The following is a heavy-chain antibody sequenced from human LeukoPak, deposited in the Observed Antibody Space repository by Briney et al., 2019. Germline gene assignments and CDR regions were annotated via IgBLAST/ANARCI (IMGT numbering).Heavy chain of an antibody. CDR1: GFTFSSYA. CDR2: IGGSGGST. CDR3: AKGSDYYGSGSSDY. J-gene: IGHJ4*02. Sequence: GGSLRLSCAASGFTFSSYAMSWVRQAPGKGLEWASAIGGSGGSTYYADSVKGRFTISRDNSKNTLYLQMNSLRAEDTAVYYCAKGSDYYGSGSSDYWGQGTLVTVSS. V-gene: IGHV3-23*01. D-gene: IGHD3-10*01.